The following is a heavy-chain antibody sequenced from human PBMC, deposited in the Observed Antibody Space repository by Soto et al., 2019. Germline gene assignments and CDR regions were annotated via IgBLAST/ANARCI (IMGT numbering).Heavy chain of an antibody. CDR2: ISAYNGNT. V-gene: IGHV1-18*01. CDR1: GYTFTNYG. CDR3: ARGRGDYYDYVWGSYRYTGIDY. D-gene: IGHD3-16*02. J-gene: IGHJ4*02. Sequence: QVQLVQSGAEVKKPGASVKVSCKASGYTFTNYGISWVRQAPGQGLEWMGWISAYNGNTKYAQKLQGRVTTTTYTSTSTAYMELRSLRSDDTAVYYCARGRGDYYDYVWGSYRYTGIDYWGQGTLVTVSS.